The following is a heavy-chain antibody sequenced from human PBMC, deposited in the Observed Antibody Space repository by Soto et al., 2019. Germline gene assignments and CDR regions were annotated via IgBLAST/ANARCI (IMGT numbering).Heavy chain of an antibody. D-gene: IGHD2-2*02. Sequence: EVQLVESGGGLVQPGGSLRLSCAASGFTFSSYSMNWVRQAPGKGLEWVSSISSSSSYIYYADSVKGRFTISRDNAKNSLYLQMNSLRAEDTAVYYCATDIVVVPAAIDRFDYWGQGTLVTVSS. V-gene: IGHV3-21*01. J-gene: IGHJ4*02. CDR2: ISSSSSYI. CDR1: GFTFSSYS. CDR3: ATDIVVVPAAIDRFDY.